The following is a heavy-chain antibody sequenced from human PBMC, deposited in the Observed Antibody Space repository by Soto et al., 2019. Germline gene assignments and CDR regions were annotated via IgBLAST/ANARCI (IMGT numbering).Heavy chain of an antibody. Sequence: GESLKISCKGSGYSFTSYWIGWVRQMPGKGLEWMGIIYPGDSDTRYSPSFQGQVTISADKSISTAYLQWSSLKASDTAMYYCARQGQLVYYYYGMDVWGQGTTVTVSS. CDR2: IYPGDSDT. CDR1: GYSFTSYW. V-gene: IGHV5-51*01. J-gene: IGHJ6*02. D-gene: IGHD6-6*01. CDR3: ARQGQLVYYYYGMDV.